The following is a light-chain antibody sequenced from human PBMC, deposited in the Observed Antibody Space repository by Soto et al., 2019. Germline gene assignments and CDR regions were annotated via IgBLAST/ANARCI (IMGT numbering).Light chain of an antibody. CDR2: EVT. CDR3: SSYSGTNNYV. V-gene: IGLV2-11*01. Sequence: QSALTQPRSVSGSPGQSVTISCTGTRSDVGGYKYVSWYQQHPGKAPKLIIYEVTKRPSGVPDRFSGSKSGNTASLTVSGLQAEDEADYYCSSYSGTNNYVFGTGTKVTVL. J-gene: IGLJ1*01. CDR1: RSDVGGYKY.